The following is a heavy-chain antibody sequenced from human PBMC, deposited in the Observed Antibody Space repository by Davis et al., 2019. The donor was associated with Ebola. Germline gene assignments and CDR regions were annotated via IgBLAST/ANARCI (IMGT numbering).Heavy chain of an antibody. J-gene: IGHJ4*02. Sequence: GGSLRLSCAASGFTFSSYGMHWVRQAPGKGLEWVAVISYDGSNKYYADSVKGRFTISRDNSKNTLYLQMNSLRAEDTAVYYCVRYFGSGTWPDYWGQGTLVTVSS. V-gene: IGHV3-30*03. CDR1: GFTFSSYG. CDR3: VRYFGSGTWPDY. D-gene: IGHD3-10*01. CDR2: ISYDGSNK.